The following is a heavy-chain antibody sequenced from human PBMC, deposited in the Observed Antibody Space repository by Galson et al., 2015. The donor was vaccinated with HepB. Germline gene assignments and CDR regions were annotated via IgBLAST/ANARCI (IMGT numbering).Heavy chain of an antibody. Sequence: SVKVSCKASGYTFTMYHMHWVRQAPGQGLEWMGTINPSDGGATYAQKFQGRVTLTWDTSTSTVYMELISLRFDDAAVYYCAKGGDFWIWFDPWGQGTLVTVSS. CDR3: AKGGDFWIWFDP. CDR1: GYTFTMYH. CDR2: INPSDGGA. J-gene: IGHJ5*02. V-gene: IGHV1-46*01. D-gene: IGHD3-3*01.